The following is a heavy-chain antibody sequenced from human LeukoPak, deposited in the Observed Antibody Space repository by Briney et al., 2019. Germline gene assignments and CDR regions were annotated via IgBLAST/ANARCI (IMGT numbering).Heavy chain of an antibody. Sequence: PGGSLRLSCAASGFTFSSYVMSWVRQAPGKGLEWVSAISGSGGSTYYADSVKGRFTISRDNSKNTLYLQMNSLRAEDTAVYYCARDGLYGSGSYGYWGQGTLVTVSS. CDR2: ISGSGGST. CDR1: GFTFSSYV. J-gene: IGHJ4*02. V-gene: IGHV3-23*01. D-gene: IGHD3-10*01. CDR3: ARDGLYGSGSYGY.